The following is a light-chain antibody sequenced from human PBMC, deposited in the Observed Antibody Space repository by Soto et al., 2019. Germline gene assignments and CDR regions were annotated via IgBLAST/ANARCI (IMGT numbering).Light chain of an antibody. CDR3: SSYTTSNTCV. CDR1: SSDIGDYNY. Sequence: QSVLTQPASVSGSPGQSISISCTGTSSDIGDYNYVSWYQQHPGKAPKLIISEVSNRPSGVSNRFSGSKSGNTASLTISGLQAEDEADYYCSSYTTSNTCVFGTGTK. CDR2: EVS. J-gene: IGLJ1*01. V-gene: IGLV2-14*01.